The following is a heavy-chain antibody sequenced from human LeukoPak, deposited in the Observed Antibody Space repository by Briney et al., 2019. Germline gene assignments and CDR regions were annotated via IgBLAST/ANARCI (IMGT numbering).Heavy chain of an antibody. CDR3: ASFFRRAVRSDY. V-gene: IGHV3-48*03. Sequence: GGSLRLSCAASGFTFSSYEMNWVRQAPGKGLEWVSYISSSGSTIYYADSVKGRFTISRDNAKNSLYLQMNSLRAEDTAVYYCASFFRRAVRSDYWGQGTLVTVSS. J-gene: IGHJ4*02. D-gene: IGHD3-10*01. CDR2: ISSSGSTI. CDR1: GFTFSSYE.